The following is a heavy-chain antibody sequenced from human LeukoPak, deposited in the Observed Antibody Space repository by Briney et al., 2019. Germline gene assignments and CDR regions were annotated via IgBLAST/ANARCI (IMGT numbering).Heavy chain of an antibody. CDR1: GFTFNNYA. Sequence: GRSLRLSCVASGFTFNNYAFHWVRQAPGKGLEWVAVISNSGINKYYADSVRGRFTISRDNSKNTVYLQMISLRAEDTAVYYCAGLSDSSGYYVPLDYWGQGTLVTVSS. CDR3: AGLSDSSGYYVPLDY. D-gene: IGHD3-22*01. J-gene: IGHJ4*02. CDR2: ISNSGINK. V-gene: IGHV3-30-3*01.